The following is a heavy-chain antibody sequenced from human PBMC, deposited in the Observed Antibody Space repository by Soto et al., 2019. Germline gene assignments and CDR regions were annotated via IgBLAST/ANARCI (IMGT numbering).Heavy chain of an antibody. CDR1: GFTFSNAW. J-gene: IGHJ6*02. CDR3: SVVVAATSQYYYYYYGMDV. CDR2: IKSKTDGGTT. D-gene: IGHD2-15*01. V-gene: IGHV3-15*07. Sequence: GGSLRLSCAASGFTFSNAWMNWVRQAPGKGLEWVGRIKSKTDGGTTDYAAPVKGRFTISRDDSKNTLYLQMNSLKTEDTAVYYCSVVVAATSQYYYYYYGMDVWGQGTTVTVSS.